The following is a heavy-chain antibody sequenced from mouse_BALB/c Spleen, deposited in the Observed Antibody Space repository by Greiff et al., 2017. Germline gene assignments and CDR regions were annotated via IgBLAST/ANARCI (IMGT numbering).Heavy chain of an antibody. CDR1: GYTFTDYA. Sequence: QVQLQQSGAELVRPGVSVKISCKGSGYTFTDYAMHWVKQSHAKSLEWIGVISTYYGDASYNQKFKGKATMTVDKSSSTAYMELARLTSEDSAIYYCARRGIHYYGSSYYAMDYWGQGTSVTVSA. V-gene: IGHV1S137*01. CDR2: ISTYYGDA. J-gene: IGHJ4*01. D-gene: IGHD1-1*01. CDR3: ARRGIHYYGSSYYAMDY.